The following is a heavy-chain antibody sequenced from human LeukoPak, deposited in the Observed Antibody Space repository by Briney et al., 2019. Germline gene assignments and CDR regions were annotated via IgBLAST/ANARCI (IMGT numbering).Heavy chain of an antibody. CDR2: INPDGSTT. V-gene: IGHV3-74*01. CDR1: GFTFDDYA. D-gene: IGHD3-10*01. J-gene: IGHJ4*02. Sequence: GGSLSLSCAASGFTFDDYAEHWVRRARGEGREGVSGINPDGSTTTYADSVKGRFTISRDNAKNTLYLQMNSLRAEDTAVYYCARVHVGAYDFEYWGQGTLVTVSS. CDR3: ARVHVGAYDFEY.